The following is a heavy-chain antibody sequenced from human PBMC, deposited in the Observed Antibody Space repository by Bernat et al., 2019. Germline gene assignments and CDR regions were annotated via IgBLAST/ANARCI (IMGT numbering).Heavy chain of an antibody. D-gene: IGHD2-2*01. CDR1: GFTFSSYG. J-gene: IGHJ4*02. CDR3: ARGGLYCSSTSCYYFDY. Sequence: QVRLVESGGGVVQPGRSLRLSCAASGFTFSSYGMHWVRQAPGKGLEWVAVIWYDGSNKYYADSVKGRFTISRDNSKNTLYLQMNSLRAEDTAVYYCARGGLYCSSTSCYYFDYWGQGTLVTVSS. V-gene: IGHV3-33*01. CDR2: IWYDGSNK.